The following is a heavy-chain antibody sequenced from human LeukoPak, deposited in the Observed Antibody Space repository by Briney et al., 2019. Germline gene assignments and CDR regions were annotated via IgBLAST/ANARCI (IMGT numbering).Heavy chain of an antibody. CDR3: ARGSHYYGSGSYYNMNLPTKRPVPRFDY. V-gene: IGHV4-34*01. CDR2: INHSGST. D-gene: IGHD3-10*01. Sequence: SETLSLTCAAYGGSFSGYYWSWIRQPPGKGLEWIGEINHSGSTNYNPSLKSRVTISVDTSKNQFSLKLSSVTAADTAVYYCARGSHYYGSGSYYNMNLPTKRPVPRFDYWGQGTLVTVSS. CDR1: GGSFSGYY. J-gene: IGHJ4*02.